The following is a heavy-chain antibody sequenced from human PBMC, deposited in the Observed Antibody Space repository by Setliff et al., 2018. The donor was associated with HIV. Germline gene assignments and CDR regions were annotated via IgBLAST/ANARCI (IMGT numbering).Heavy chain of an antibody. V-gene: IGHV1-3*01. D-gene: IGHD5-12*01. CDR3: ARGRWLKSAFDY. J-gene: IGHJ4*02. Sequence: ASVKVSCKASGYTFTTYSIHWVRQAPGQSLEWMGWINVGKGDKGNTNYAQKVQGRVTMTTDTSTSTAYMELRRLRSDDKAVYYCARGRWLKSAFDYWGQGTLVTVSS. CDR2: INVGKGDKGNT. CDR1: GYTFTTYS.